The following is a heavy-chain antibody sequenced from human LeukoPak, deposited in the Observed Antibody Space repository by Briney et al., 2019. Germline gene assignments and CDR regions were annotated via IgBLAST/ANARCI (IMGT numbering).Heavy chain of an antibody. D-gene: IGHD2-15*01. J-gene: IGHJ4*02. V-gene: IGHV1-69*05. CDR3: ASVGYCSGGSCYSVLGVFDY. CDR2: IIPIFGTA. Sequence: SVKVSCKASGGTFSSYAISWVRQAPGQGLEWMGRIIPIFGTANYAQKFQGRAAITTDESTSTAYMELSSLRSEDTAVYYCASVGYCSGGSCYSVLGVFDYWGQGTLVTVSS. CDR1: GGTFSSYA.